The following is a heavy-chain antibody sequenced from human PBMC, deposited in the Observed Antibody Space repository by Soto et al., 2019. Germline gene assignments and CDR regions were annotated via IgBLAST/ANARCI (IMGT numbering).Heavy chain of an antibody. CDR2: MNPNSGNT. J-gene: IGHJ6*02. V-gene: IGHV1-8*01. Sequence: ASVKVSCKASGYTFTSYDINWVRQATGQGLEWMGWMNPNSGNTGYAQKFQGRVTMTRNTSISTADMELSSLRSEDTAVYYCATTMTTSRNYYYGMDVWGQGTTVTVSS. CDR3: ATTMTTSRNYYYGMDV. CDR1: GYTFTSYD. D-gene: IGHD4-17*01.